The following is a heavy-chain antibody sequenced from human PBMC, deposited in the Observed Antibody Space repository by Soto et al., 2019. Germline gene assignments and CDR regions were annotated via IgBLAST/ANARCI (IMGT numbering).Heavy chain of an antibody. CDR2: ISSSSSYI. CDR1: GFTFSSYS. J-gene: IGHJ3*02. V-gene: IGHV3-21*01. Sequence: EVQLVESGGGLVKPGGSLRLSCAASGFTFSSYSMNWVRQAPGKGLEWVSSISSSSSYIYYADSVKGRFTISRDNAKNSLYLQMNSLRAEDTAVYYCARDGWGGSSSNDAFDIWGQGTMVTVSS. D-gene: IGHD6-13*01. CDR3: ARDGWGGSSSNDAFDI.